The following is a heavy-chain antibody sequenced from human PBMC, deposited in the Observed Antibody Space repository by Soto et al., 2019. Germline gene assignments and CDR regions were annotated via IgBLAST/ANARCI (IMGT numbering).Heavy chain of an antibody. D-gene: IGHD3-10*01. J-gene: IGHJ4*02. CDR1: GFTVSNNH. CDR3: GAHPGGGGY. V-gene: IGHV3-53*01. CDR2: IYSGGYT. Sequence: EVQLVESGGGLIQPGGSLRLSCAVSGFTVSNNHMSWVRQAPGKGLEGVSVIYSGGYTAYGDSVKGRFTISRDNSKNTQFLQRNTRGAGDTAVFYFGAHPGGGGYWGQGTLVTVSS.